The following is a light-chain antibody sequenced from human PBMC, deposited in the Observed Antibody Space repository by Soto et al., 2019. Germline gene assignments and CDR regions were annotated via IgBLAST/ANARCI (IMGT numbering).Light chain of an antibody. CDR3: HPQDSFSGT. Sequence: DIQMTQSPSTLFASVGDRVTITCRASQSISSRLGWYQKKPGKAPKSLIYYTSSLQYGAPSRFSGRGSGTEFNLTISRLQTEDFATYYCHPQDSFSGTFGPGTKLDIK. J-gene: IGKJ1*01. V-gene: IGKV1-5*01. CDR1: QSISSR. CDR2: YTS.